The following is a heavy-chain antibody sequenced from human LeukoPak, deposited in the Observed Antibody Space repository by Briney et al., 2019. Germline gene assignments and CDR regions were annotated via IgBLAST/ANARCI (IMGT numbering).Heavy chain of an antibody. J-gene: IGHJ5*02. V-gene: IGHV4-39*01. D-gene: IGHD5-18*01. CDR1: GGSISSSSYY. Sequence: SETLSLTCTVSGGSISSSSYYWGWIRQPPGKGLEWIGSIYYSGSTYYSPSLKSRVTISVDTYKNQFSLKLSSVTAADTAVYYCVRTDVDTAMGNNWFDPWGQGTLVTVSS. CDR3: VRTDVDTAMGNNWFDP. CDR2: IYYSGST.